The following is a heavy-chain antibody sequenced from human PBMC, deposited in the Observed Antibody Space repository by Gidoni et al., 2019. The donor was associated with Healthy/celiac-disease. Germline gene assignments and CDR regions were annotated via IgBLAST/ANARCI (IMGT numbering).Heavy chain of an antibody. J-gene: IGHJ6*02. Sequence: EVQLVESGGGLAQPGGALSLSCSAPGFSFSTYAMHWVRQAPGKGLEYVAASVNNGGITWYADSVKGRFTISRDNSKNTLYLQMSSLRAEDTAVYYCVKDRNWYYYSGMDYWGQGTTVTVSS. CDR2: SVNNGGIT. CDR1: GFSFSTYA. V-gene: IGHV3-64D*06. CDR3: VKDRNWYYYSGMDY.